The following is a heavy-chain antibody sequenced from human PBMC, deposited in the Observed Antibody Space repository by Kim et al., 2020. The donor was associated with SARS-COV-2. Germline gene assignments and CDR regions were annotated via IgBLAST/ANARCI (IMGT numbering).Heavy chain of an antibody. Sequence: GGSLRLSCAASGFSFSDYYFSWIRQAPGKGLEWVAYITSSSSYYAASLKGRFTISRDNAKNSLFLHVTSLRAEDTAGYYCARAGGDYYDSSGYYDTYDIWGQGTMVSVSA. CDR1: GFSFSDYY. J-gene: IGHJ3*02. CDR2: ITSSSS. CDR3: ARAGGDYYDSSGYYDTYDI. D-gene: IGHD3-22*01. V-gene: IGHV3-11*03.